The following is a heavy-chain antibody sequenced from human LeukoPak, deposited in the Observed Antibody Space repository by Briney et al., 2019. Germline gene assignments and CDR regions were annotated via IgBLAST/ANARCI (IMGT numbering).Heavy chain of an antibody. Sequence: ASVKVSCKASGYTFTNYAINWVRQAPGQGLEWMGWISAYNGNTNSAQKFQGRVTMTRDTSTSTVYMELSSLRSEDTAVYYCARGSSSWNDAFDIWGQGTMVTVSS. V-gene: IGHV1-18*01. J-gene: IGHJ3*02. CDR1: GYTFTNYA. CDR3: ARGSSSWNDAFDI. D-gene: IGHD6-13*01. CDR2: ISAYNGNT.